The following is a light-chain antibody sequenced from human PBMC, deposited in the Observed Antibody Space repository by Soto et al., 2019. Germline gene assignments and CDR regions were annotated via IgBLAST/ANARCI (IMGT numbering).Light chain of an antibody. CDR1: SSDVGGYNY. J-gene: IGLJ1*01. CDR3: SSYTSSSTYV. Sequence: ALKRPASGSGSPGQASTISCTGTSSDVGGYNYVSWYQQHPGKGPKLVIYDVGNRPSGVSNRFSGSKSGNTASLTISGLQAEDEADYYCSSYTSSSTYVFGTGTKVTV. CDR2: DVG. V-gene: IGLV2-14*01.